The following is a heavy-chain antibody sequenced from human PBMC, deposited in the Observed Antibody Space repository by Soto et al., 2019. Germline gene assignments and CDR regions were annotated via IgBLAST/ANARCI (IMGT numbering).Heavy chain of an antibody. J-gene: IGHJ2*01. Sequence: QVQLVESGGGVVQPGRSLRLSCAASGFTFSSYAMHWVRQAPGKGLGWVAVISYDGSNKYYVDSVKGRFTISRDNSKNTLYLQMNSLRAEDTAVYYCARDPLWGTAMVLWYLDLWGRGPLVTVSS. CDR1: GFTFSSYA. D-gene: IGHD5-18*01. CDR3: ARDPLWGTAMVLWYLDL. CDR2: ISYDGSNK. V-gene: IGHV3-30-3*01.